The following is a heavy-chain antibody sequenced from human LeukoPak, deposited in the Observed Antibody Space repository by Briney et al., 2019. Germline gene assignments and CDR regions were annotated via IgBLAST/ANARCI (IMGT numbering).Heavy chain of an antibody. CDR3: ARDARGSGYNY. J-gene: IGHJ4*02. D-gene: IGHD3-10*01. CDR2: IYHSGST. V-gene: IGHV4-30-2*01. Sequence: PSETLSLTCAVSGGSISSGGYSWSWIRQPPGKGLEWIGYIYHSGSTYYNPSLNSRVTISVDRSKNQVSLKLGSVTAADTAVYYCARDARGSGYNYWGQGTLVTVSS. CDR1: GGSISSGGYS.